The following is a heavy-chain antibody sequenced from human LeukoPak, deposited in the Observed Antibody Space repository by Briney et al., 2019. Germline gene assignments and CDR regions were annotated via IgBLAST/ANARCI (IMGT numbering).Heavy chain of an antibody. D-gene: IGHD2-2*01. V-gene: IGHV1-2*02. CDR1: GYTFTGYY. J-gene: IGHJ4*02. Sequence: ASVKVSCKASGYTFTGYYIHWVRQAPGQGLEWMGWINPNSGGTNYAQKFQGRVTMTRDTSISTVYMELGRLRSDDTAVYYCARNGCSSTSCYYDYWGQGTLVTVSS. CDR2: INPNSGGT. CDR3: ARNGCSSTSCYYDY.